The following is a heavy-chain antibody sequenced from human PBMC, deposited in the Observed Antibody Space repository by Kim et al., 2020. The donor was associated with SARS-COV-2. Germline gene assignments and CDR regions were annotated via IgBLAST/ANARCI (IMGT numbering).Heavy chain of an antibody. V-gene: IGHV5-51*01. CDR2: DT. J-gene: IGHJ4*02. D-gene: IGHD6-13*01. CDR3: ARRGSSEGDY. Sequence: DTRYSPSFQGQVTITADTSISTAYLQGSSLKASDTAMYYCARRGSSEGDYWGQGTLVTVSS.